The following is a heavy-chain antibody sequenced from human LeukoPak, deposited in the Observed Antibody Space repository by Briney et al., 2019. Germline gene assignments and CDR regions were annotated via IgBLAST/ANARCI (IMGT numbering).Heavy chain of an antibody. CDR2: TYYSGST. CDR3: AREVSGSYDWRPYYFDY. Sequence: SETLSLTCTVSGGSISSYYWSWIRQPPGKGLEWIGYTYYSGSTNYNPSLKCRVTISVDTSKNQFSLKLSSVTAADTAVYYCAREVSGSYDWRPYYFDYWGQGTLVTVSS. D-gene: IGHD6-19*01. J-gene: IGHJ4*02. CDR1: GGSISSYY. V-gene: IGHV4-59*01.